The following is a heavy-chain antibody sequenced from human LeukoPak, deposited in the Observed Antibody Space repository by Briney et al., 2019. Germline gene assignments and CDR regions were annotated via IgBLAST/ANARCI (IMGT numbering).Heavy chain of an antibody. CDR2: ISAYNGNT. CDR1: GYTFTSYG. CDR3: ARVVGYSGYDPYFDY. D-gene: IGHD5-12*01. Sequence: ASVKVSCKASGYTFTSYGISWVRQAPGQGLEWMGWISAYNGNTNYAQKLQGRVTMTTDTSTSTAYMELRSLRSDDTAVYYCARVVGYSGYDPYFDYWGQGTLVTVSS. V-gene: IGHV1-18*01. J-gene: IGHJ4*02.